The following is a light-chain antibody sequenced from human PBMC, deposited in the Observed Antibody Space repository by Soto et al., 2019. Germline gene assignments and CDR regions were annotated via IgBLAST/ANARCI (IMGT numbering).Light chain of an antibody. J-gene: IGKJ4*01. V-gene: IGKV3-20*01. CDR1: QRVSSNY. CDR3: QRYGNSRPLT. CDR2: GAS. Sequence: EIVLTQSPGTLSLSPGDRATLSCRASQRVSSNYLAWYQQKPGQAPRLLIDGASSRATGIPDRFSGSGSGTDFTLTISRLEPEDFAVYYCQRYGNSRPLTFGGGTKVEIK.